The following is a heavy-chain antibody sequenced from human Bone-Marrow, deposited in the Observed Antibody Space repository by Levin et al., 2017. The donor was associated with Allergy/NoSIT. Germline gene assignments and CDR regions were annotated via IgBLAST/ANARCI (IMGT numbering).Heavy chain of an antibody. CDR1: GFTFSSYG. D-gene: IGHD4-17*01. J-gene: IGHJ4*02. V-gene: IGHV3-30*18. CDR3: AKDVVDYGDYAYNFDY. CDR2: ISYDGSNK. Sequence: GGSLRLSCAASGFTFSSYGMNWVRQAPGKGLEWVAVISYDGSNKYYADSVKGRFTISRDNSKNTLNLQMNSLRAEDTAVYYCAKDVVDYGDYAYNFDYWGQGTLVTVSS.